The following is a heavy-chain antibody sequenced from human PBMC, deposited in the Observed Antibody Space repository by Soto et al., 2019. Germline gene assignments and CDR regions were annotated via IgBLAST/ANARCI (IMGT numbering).Heavy chain of an antibody. V-gene: IGHV3-30*04. CDR3: ARDWYSGTYYADF. Sequence: QVKLVESGGGVVQPGRSLRLSCAVSGFTFSKYAMHWFRQAPGKGLEWVAIISGDVSSRYYADSVKGRFTISRDNSRNTLYLQMNSLRAEDTSVYYCARDWYSGTYYADFWGQGTLVTVSS. CDR2: ISGDVSSR. J-gene: IGHJ4*02. D-gene: IGHD1-26*01. CDR1: GFTFSKYA.